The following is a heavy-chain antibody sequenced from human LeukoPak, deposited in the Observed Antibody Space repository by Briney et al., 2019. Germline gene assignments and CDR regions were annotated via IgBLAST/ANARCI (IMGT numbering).Heavy chain of an antibody. Sequence: SETLSLTCTVSGGSISSSYWSWIRQPPGKGLERIGYIFYSGSTHYNPPLKSRVTMSVDTSKNQFSLKLSSVTAADTAVYYCARQVTAAAGTNWFDPWGQGTLVTVSS. CDR1: GGSISSSY. J-gene: IGHJ5*02. D-gene: IGHD6-13*01. CDR2: IFYSGST. CDR3: ARQVTAAAGTNWFDP. V-gene: IGHV4-59*08.